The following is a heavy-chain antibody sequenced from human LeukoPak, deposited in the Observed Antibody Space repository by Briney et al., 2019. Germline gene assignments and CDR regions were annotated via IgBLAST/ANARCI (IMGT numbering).Heavy chain of an antibody. J-gene: IGHJ4*02. V-gene: IGHV3-30*04. CDR1: GFTFSSYA. D-gene: IGHD6-19*01. Sequence: PGGSLRLSCAASGFTFSSYAMHWVRQAPGKGLEWVTIISYDGSNEYYADSVKGRFTISRDNSKNTLYLQMNSLRAEDTAVYYCARGRSGGWYYGSGGQIDYWGQGTLVTVSS. CDR2: ISYDGSNE. CDR3: ARGRSGGWYYGSGGQIDY.